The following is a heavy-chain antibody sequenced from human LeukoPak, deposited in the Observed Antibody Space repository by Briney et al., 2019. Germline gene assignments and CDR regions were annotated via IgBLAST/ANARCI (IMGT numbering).Heavy chain of an antibody. D-gene: IGHD6-13*01. J-gene: IGHJ4*02. CDR1: GFTFSSYS. Sequence: GGSLRLSCAASGFTFSSYSMNWVRQAPGKGLEWVSSISSSSSYIYYADSVKGRFTISRDNAKNSLYLQMSSLRAEDTAVYYCARVSAGPYYFDYWGQGTLVTVSS. CDR3: ARVSAGPYYFDY. V-gene: IGHV3-21*01. CDR2: ISSSSSYI.